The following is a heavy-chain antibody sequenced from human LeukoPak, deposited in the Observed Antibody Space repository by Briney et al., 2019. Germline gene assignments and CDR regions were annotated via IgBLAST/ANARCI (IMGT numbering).Heavy chain of an antibody. CDR2: IIPIFGTA. CDR1: GGTFSSYA. D-gene: IGHD2-2*01. J-gene: IGHJ4*02. V-gene: IGHV1-69*13. Sequence: SVKVSCKASGGTFSSYAISWVRQAPGQGLEWMGGIIPIFGTANYAQKFPGRVTITADESTSTAYMELSSLRSEDTAVYYCARGTEPRYQLLLFWGQGTLVTVSS. CDR3: ARGTEPRYQLLLF.